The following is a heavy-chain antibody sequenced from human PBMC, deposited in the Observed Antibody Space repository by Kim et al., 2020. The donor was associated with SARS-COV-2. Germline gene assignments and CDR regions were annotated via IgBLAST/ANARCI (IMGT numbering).Heavy chain of an antibody. Sequence: GGSLRLSCAASGFTFSSYGMNWVRQAPGKGLEWVAVISYDGSNKYYADSVKGRFTISRDNSKNTLYLQMNSLRAEDTAVYYCAKGGLCDYWGQGTLVTVSS. D-gene: IGHD2-21*01. CDR1: GFTFSSYG. V-gene: IGHV3-30*18. J-gene: IGHJ4*02. CDR2: ISYDGSNK. CDR3: AKGGLCDY.